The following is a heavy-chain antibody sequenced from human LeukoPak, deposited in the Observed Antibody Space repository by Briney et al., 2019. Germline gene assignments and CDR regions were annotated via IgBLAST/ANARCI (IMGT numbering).Heavy chain of an antibody. J-gene: IGHJ4*02. Sequence: GGSLRLSCAASGFTFDDYGMSWVRQAPGKGLEWVSGINWHGGSTAYADSVKGRFTISRDNAKNSLYLQMNSLRAEDTALCYCARGAALDDYFDYWGQGTLVTVSS. CDR2: INWHGGST. V-gene: IGHV3-20*04. CDR3: ARGAALDDYFDY. D-gene: IGHD1-1*01. CDR1: GFTFDDYG.